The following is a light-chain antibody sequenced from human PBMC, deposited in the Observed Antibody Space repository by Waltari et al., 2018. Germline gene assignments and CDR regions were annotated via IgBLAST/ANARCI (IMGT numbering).Light chain of an antibody. CDR3: NSRDISGDVI. Sequence: SSELTQDPTLSVALGQTVRITCQGDSLRTHYGSWCRQKPGQAPILVIYGKNNRPAGIPNQFSASSAVNTASWTITGAQAEDEAVYYCNSRDISGDVIFGGETKLTVL. J-gene: IGLJ2*01. V-gene: IGLV3-19*01. CDR2: GKN. CDR1: SLRTHY.